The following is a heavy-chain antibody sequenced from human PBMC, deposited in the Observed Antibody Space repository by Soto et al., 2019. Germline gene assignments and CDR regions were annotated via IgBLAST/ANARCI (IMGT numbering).Heavy chain of an antibody. CDR1: GFTVSSNY. Sequence: PGGSLRPSCAASGFTVSSNYMSWVRQAPGKGLEWVSVIYSGGSTYYADSVKGRFTISRDNSKNTLYLQMNSLRAEDTAVYYCARRAVVAAFIDYWGQGTLVTVSS. CDR2: IYSGGST. V-gene: IGHV3-53*01. J-gene: IGHJ4*02. D-gene: IGHD2-15*01. CDR3: ARRAVVAAFIDY.